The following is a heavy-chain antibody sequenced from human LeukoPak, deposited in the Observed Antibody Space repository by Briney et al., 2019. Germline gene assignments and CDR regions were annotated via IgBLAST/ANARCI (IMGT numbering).Heavy chain of an antibody. CDR3: ARGRYDSSGYSSAYDAFDI. CDR1: GFTFSSYA. CDR2: ISYDGSNK. D-gene: IGHD3-22*01. V-gene: IGHV3-30-3*01. Sequence: GRSLRLSCAASGFTFSSYAMHWVRQAPGKGLEWVAVISYDGSNKYYADSVKGRFTISRDNSKNTLYLQMNSLRAEDTAVYYCARGRYDSSGYSSAYDAFDIWGQGTMVTVSS. J-gene: IGHJ3*02.